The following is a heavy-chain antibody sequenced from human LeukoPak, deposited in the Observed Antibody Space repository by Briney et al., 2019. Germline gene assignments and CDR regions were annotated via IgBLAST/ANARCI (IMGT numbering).Heavy chain of an antibody. CDR2: IQYDGSDK. Sequence: PGRSLRLSCAASGFTFSSYGMHWVRQAPGKGLEWVAFIQYDGSDKFYTDSVKGRFTISRDNSKNTVYLQMNSLRAEDTAVYYCAKEVQLSPFDYWGQGILVTVSS. J-gene: IGHJ4*02. D-gene: IGHD1-1*01. V-gene: IGHV3-30*18. CDR3: AKEVQLSPFDY. CDR1: GFTFSSYG.